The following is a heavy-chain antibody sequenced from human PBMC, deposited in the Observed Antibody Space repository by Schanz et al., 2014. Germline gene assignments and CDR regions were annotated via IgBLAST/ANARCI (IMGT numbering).Heavy chain of an antibody. Sequence: QVQLVESGGGVVQPGRSLRLSCAASGFTFSSYAMRWVRQAPGKGLEWVALSSYDVSIKDYSDSVKGRFTISRDNSKEAMSLQMNSLRDDGPGVYYCARGPSRGAYYYGMDVWGQGTTVTVSS. J-gene: IGHJ6*02. CDR3: ARGPSRGAYYYGMDV. CDR1: GFTFSSYA. CDR2: SSYDVSIK. V-gene: IGHV3-30*04. D-gene: IGHD2-2*01.